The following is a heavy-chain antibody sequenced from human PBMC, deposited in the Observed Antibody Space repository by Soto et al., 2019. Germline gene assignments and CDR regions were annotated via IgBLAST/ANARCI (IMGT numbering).Heavy chain of an antibody. CDR3: ARDPVGLIYDSGGYQLSFDH. V-gene: IGHV3-33*01. J-gene: IGHJ4*02. CDR1: RFTFSSYG. CDR2: IWYDGSKK. Sequence: QVQLVESGGGVVQPGRSLRLSCAASRFTFSSYGLHWVRQAPGKGLEWVAFIWYDGSKKYYADSVRGRFTISRDNSEKTLYLQMNSLRAEDTAMYYCARDPVGLIYDSGGYQLSFDHWGQGAVVIVSS. D-gene: IGHD3-22*01.